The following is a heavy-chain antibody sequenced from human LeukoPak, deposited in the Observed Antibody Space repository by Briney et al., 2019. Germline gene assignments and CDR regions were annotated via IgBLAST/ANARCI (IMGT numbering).Heavy chain of an antibody. V-gene: IGHV1-2*02. J-gene: IGHJ6*03. Sequence: ASVKVSCKASGYTFTGYYMHWVRQAPGQGLEWMGWINPNSGGTNYAQKFQGRVTMTRDTSISTAYLELSSLTSDDTAVYYCARDLYGDSSSGYMDVWGKGTTVTISS. CDR1: GYTFTGYY. D-gene: IGHD4-17*01. CDR3: ARDLYGDSSSGYMDV. CDR2: INPNSGGT.